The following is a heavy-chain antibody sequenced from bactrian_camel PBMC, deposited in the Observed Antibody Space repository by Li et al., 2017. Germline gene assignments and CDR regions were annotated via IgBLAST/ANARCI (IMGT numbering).Heavy chain of an antibody. J-gene: IGHJ4*01. V-gene: IGHV3S10*01. Sequence: VQLVESGGGLMQPGGSLRLSCEVIGLRISSGDMNWVRQAPGKGLEWVSRSGQDGRPYYSDSVRGRFAASRDNAKDTLYLQMNSLKTEDAGVYYCAAGMRYWAREPRSPSP. CDR1: GLRISSGD. D-gene: IGHD5*01. CDR2: SGQDGRP.